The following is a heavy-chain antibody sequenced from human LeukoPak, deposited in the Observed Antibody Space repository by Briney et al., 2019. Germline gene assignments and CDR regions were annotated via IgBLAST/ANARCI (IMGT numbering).Heavy chain of an antibody. J-gene: IGHJ4*02. V-gene: IGHV3-23*01. CDR1: GFTFSSYA. D-gene: IGHD2-15*01. CDR2: ISGSGGST. Sequence: GGSLRLSCAASGFTFSSYAMSWVRQAPEKGLEWVSAISGSGGSTYYADSVKGRFTISRDNSKNTLYLQMNSLRAEDTAVYYCASRGHCSGGSCADYWGQGTLVTVSS. CDR3: ASRGHCSGGSCADY.